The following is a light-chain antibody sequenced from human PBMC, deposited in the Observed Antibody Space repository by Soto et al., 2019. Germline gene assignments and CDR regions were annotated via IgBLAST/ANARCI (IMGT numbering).Light chain of an antibody. CDR1: QGINKF. Sequence: DIQMTQSPSSLSASVGDSVTITCRASQGINKFLAWFQQKPGTAPKSLTSTASRLQSGVPSRFSGSGSGTHFTLTINNLQPEDFATYYCQQYESFPLTFGGGTRVEIK. V-gene: IGKV1-16*01. CDR2: TAS. J-gene: IGKJ4*01. CDR3: QQYESFPLT.